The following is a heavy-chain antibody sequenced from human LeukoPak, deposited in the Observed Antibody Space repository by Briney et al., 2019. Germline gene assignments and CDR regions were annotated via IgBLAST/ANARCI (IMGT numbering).Heavy chain of an antibody. J-gene: IGHJ6*03. V-gene: IGHV4-4*07. CDR1: GGSTSSYY. Sequence: SETLSLTCTVSGGSTSSYYWSWIRQPAGQGLEWIGRIYTSGITNYNPSLKSRVTMSVDTSKNQFSLKLSSVTAADTAVYYCARDKGYYFYMDVWGKGTPVTVSS. CDR3: ARDKGYYFYMDV. CDR2: IYTSGIT.